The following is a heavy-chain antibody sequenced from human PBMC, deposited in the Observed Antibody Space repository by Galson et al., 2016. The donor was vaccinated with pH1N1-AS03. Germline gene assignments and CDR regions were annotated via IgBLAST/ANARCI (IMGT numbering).Heavy chain of an antibody. CDR2: IDPSGGPT. Sequence: SVKVSCKASGYTFTRYYMHWVRQAPGQGLEWMGIIDPSGGPTTYAPKFQGRITITTDTSTSTVYMELVSLRSEDTAVYYCARRYCFDYWGQGTLVTVSS. CDR3: ARRYCFDY. CDR1: GYTFTRYY. V-gene: IGHV1-46*01. D-gene: IGHD3-10*01. J-gene: IGHJ4*02.